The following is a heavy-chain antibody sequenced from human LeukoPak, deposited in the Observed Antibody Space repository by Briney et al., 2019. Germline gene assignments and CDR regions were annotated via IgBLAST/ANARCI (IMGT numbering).Heavy chain of an antibody. J-gene: IGHJ4*02. V-gene: IGHV3-64D*06. CDR1: GFTFNSYG. D-gene: IGHD3-16*02. Sequence: GGSLRLSCSASGFTFNSYGMHWVRQAPGKGLEYVSAISSDGGSTYYADSVKGRFTTSRDNSKNTLYLQVRSLRAEDTAVYYCVPLYHGGVAYWGQGTLVTVSS. CDR2: ISSDGGST. CDR3: VPLYHGGVAY.